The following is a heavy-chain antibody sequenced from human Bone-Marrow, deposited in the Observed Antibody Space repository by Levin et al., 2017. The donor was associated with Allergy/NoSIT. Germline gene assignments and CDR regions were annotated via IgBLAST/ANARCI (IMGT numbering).Heavy chain of an antibody. Sequence: SETLSLTCSVSGDSISSSSYYWGWIRQPPGKGLEWIGTIFYSGNTYYNPSLKSRVTLSVDTSKNQFSLKLASVTAADTAVYYCAREDASGSFADYWGQGTLVIVSS. CDR2: IFYSGNT. CDR3: AREDASGSFADY. V-gene: IGHV4-39*07. CDR1: GDSISSSSYY. D-gene: IGHD3-10*01. J-gene: IGHJ4*02.